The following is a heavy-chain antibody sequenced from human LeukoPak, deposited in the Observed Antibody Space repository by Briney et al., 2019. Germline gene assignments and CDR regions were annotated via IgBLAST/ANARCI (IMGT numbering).Heavy chain of an antibody. V-gene: IGHV1-8*01. D-gene: IGHD7-27*01. CDR2: MNPNSGNT. CDR3: ARGPPKLGNYYHYYGMDV. J-gene: IGHJ6*02. Sequence: ASVKVSCKASGYTFTSYGINWVRQATGQGREWMGWMNPNSGNTGYAQKFQGRVTMTRNTSISTAYMELSSLRSEDTAVYYCARGPPKLGNYYHYYGMDVWGQGTTVTVSS. CDR1: GYTFTSYG.